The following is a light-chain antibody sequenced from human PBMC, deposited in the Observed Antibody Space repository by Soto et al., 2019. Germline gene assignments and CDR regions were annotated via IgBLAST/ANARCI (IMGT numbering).Light chain of an antibody. CDR3: KSVTTRVTWV. CDR2: GVS. Sequence: QSALTQPASVSGSPGHSITISCTGTSGDFGPYNYVSWYQQHPGKAPKLMIYGVSNRPSGVSSRFSGSKSGNTASLTISGLQAEDEADYFCKSVTTRVTWVFGGGTKLTVL. V-gene: IGLV2-14*03. CDR1: SGDFGPYNY. J-gene: IGLJ3*02.